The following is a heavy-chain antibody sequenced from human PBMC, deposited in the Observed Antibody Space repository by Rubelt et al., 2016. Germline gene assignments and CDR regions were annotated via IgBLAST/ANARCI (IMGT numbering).Heavy chain of an antibody. CDR1: GFTFSSYS. V-gene: IGHV3-21*01. J-gene: IGHJ4*02. D-gene: IGHD2-2*02. CDR2: ISSSSSYI. Sequence: EVQLVESGGGLVQPGGSLRLSCAASGFTFSSYSMNWVRQAPGKGLEWVSSISSSSSYIYYADSVKGRFTISRDNAKNSLYLQMNSLRAEDTAVYYCARDRYCSSTSCYTYYFDYWGQGTLVTVSS. CDR3: ARDRYCSSTSCYTYYFDY.